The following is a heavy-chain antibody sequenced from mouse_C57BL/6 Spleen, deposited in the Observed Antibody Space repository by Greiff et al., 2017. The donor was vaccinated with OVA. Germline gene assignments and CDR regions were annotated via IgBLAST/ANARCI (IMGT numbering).Heavy chain of an antibody. V-gene: IGHV1-52*01. CDR3: ARDYYGSSDVGY. D-gene: IGHD1-1*01. Sequence: QVQLQQPGAELVRPGSSVKLSCKASGYTFTSYWMHWVKQRPIQGLEWIGNIDPSDSETHYNQKFKDKATLTVDKSSSTAYMQLSSLTSEDSAVYYCARDYYGSSDVGYWGQGTTLTVSS. CDR1: GYTFTSYW. CDR2: IDPSDSET. J-gene: IGHJ2*01.